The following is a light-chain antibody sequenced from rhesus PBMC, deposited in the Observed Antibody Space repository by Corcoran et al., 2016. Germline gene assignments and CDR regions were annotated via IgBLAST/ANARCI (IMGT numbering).Light chain of an antibody. J-gene: IGKJ4*01. V-gene: IGKV1-25*01. CDR2: KAS. Sequence: DIQMTQSPSSLSASVGDRVTITCQASQAISNTLAWYQQKPGKVPKLLINKASTLQSGVPSRFSGSGSGTDFTLTISSLQPEDFATYYCQRVYSTPLTFGGGTKVKLK. CDR3: QRVYSTPLT. CDR1: QAISNT.